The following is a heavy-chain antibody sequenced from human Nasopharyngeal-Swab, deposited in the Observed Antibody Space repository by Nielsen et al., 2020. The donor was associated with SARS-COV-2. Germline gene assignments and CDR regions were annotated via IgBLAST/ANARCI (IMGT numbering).Heavy chain of an antibody. Sequence: GESLKISCAASGFTFSSYSMNWVRQAPGKGLEWVSSISSSSSYIYYADSVKGRFTISRDNAKNSLYLQMNSLKTEDTAVYYCTTDFYDILTGDQIGYYGMDVWGQGTTVTVSS. D-gene: IGHD3-9*01. V-gene: IGHV3-21*03. CDR3: TTDFYDILTGDQIGYYGMDV. CDR1: GFTFSSYS. J-gene: IGHJ6*02. CDR2: ISSSSSYI.